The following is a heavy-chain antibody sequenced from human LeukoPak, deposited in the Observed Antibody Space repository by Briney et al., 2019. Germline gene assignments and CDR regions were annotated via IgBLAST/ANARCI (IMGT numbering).Heavy chain of an antibody. Sequence: GGSLRLSCAASGFTFSNYWMIWVRQAPGKGMEWVANIKQDGSEKRYADSVRGRFTVSRDNAHTSLYLQMSSLRAEDTALYFCARASDPWLQLTWGQGALVTVSS. CDR3: ARASDPWLQLT. CDR2: IKQDGSEK. CDR1: GFTFSNYW. J-gene: IGHJ5*02. D-gene: IGHD5-24*01. V-gene: IGHV3-7*05.